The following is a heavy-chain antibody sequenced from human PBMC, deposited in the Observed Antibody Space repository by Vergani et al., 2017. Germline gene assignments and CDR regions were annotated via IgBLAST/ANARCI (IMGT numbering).Heavy chain of an antibody. D-gene: IGHD2-2*02. CDR1: GYSFTSYW. CDR2: IIPIFGTA. V-gene: IGHV1-69*01. Sequence: VQLVQSGAEVKKPGESQRISCKGSGYSFTSYWISWVRQAPGQGLEWMGGIIPIFGTANYAQKFQGRVTITADESTSTAYMELSSLRSEDTAVYYCARETLPCSSTSCYRASDAFDIWGQGTMVTVSS. J-gene: IGHJ3*02. CDR3: ARETLPCSSTSCYRASDAFDI.